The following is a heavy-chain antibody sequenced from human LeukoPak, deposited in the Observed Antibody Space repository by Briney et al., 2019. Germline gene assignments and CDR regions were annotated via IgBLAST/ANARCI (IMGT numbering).Heavy chain of an antibody. D-gene: IGHD3-3*01. V-gene: IGHV3-48*03. CDR1: GFTFSSYE. CDR2: ISSSGSTI. Sequence: GGSLRLSCAASGFTFSSYEMNWVRQAPGKGLEWVSYISSSGSTIYYADSVKGRFTISRDNAKNSLYLQMNSLRAEDTAVYYCARVMEWQQIDYWGQGTLVTVSS. J-gene: IGHJ4*02. CDR3: ARVMEWQQIDY.